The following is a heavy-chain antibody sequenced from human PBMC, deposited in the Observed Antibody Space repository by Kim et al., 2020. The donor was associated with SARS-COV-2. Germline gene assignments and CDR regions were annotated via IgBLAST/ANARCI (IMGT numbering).Heavy chain of an antibody. J-gene: IGHJ4*02. CDR3: ARVDSSGYYEYYFDY. V-gene: IGHV3-53*01. D-gene: IGHD3-22*01. Sequence: IKGRTTISRDHSKNPLYLQMNSLRAEDTAVYYCARVDSSGYYEYYFDYWGQGTLVTVSS.